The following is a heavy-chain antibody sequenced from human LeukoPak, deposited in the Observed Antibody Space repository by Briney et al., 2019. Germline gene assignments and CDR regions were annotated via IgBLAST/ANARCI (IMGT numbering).Heavy chain of an antibody. D-gene: IGHD3-3*01. Sequence: PGGSLRLSCAASGFIFSSYAMSWVRQAPGKGLEWVSAISVSGGSTYYADSVKGRFTVSRDNPKNTLYLRMNSLRAEDTAVYYCAKTLGEFTSAFDIWGQGTMVTVSS. CDR2: ISVSGGST. CDR1: GFIFSSYA. V-gene: IGHV3-23*01. J-gene: IGHJ3*02. CDR3: AKTLGEFTSAFDI.